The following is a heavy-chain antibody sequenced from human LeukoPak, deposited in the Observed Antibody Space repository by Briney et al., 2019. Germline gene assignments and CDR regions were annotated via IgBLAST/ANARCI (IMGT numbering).Heavy chain of an antibody. D-gene: IGHD2-2*01. Sequence: GGSLRLSCAASGFTFSSYAMHWVRQAPGKGLEYVSAISSNGGSTYYANSVKGRFTISRDNSKNTLYLQMGSLRAEDIAVYYCARGCSSTSCPPDYWGQGTLVTVSS. CDR3: ARGCSSTSCPPDY. CDR1: GFTFSSYA. CDR2: ISSNGGST. J-gene: IGHJ4*02. V-gene: IGHV3-64*01.